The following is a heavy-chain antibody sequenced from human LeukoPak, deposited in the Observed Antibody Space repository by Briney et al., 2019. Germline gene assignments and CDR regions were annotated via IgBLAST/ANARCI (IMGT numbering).Heavy chain of an antibody. Sequence: GESLKISCQGSGYTFTSYWIAWVRQMPGEGLEWMGIIYPGDSDTRYSPSFQGQATISADKSISTAFLQWSSLKASDSAMYYCASLRSYSDAFDIWGQGTMVTVSS. V-gene: IGHV5-51*01. CDR2: IYPGDSDT. CDR3: ASLRSYSDAFDI. CDR1: GYTFTSYW. J-gene: IGHJ3*02. D-gene: IGHD2-21*01.